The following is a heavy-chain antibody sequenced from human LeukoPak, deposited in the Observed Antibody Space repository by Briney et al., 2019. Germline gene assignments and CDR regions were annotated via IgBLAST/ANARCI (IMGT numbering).Heavy chain of an antibody. CDR2: IIPIFGTA. J-gene: IGHJ5*02. D-gene: IGHD6-13*01. Sequence: ASVKVSCKASGYTFTGYYMHWVRQAPGQGLEWMGGIIPIFGTANYAQKFQGRVTITADESTSTAYMELSSLRSEDTAVYYCARDPGHWSSSSWFWFDPWGQGTLVTVSS. CDR3: ARDPGHWSSSSWFWFDP. CDR1: GYTFTGYY. V-gene: IGHV1-69*13.